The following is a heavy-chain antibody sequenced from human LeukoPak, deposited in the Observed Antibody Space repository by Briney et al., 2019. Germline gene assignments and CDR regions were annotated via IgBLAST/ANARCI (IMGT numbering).Heavy chain of an antibody. D-gene: IGHD6-13*01. CDR3: ARAHSSSWFNYFDY. CDR1: GGSISSYY. CDR2: IYTSGST. Sequence: SETLSLTCTVSGGSISSYYWSWIRQPAGKGLEWIGRIYTSGSTNYNPSLKSRVTMSVDTSKNQFSLKLSSVTAADAAAYYCARAHSSSWFNYFDYWGQGTLVTVSS. V-gene: IGHV4-4*07. J-gene: IGHJ4*02.